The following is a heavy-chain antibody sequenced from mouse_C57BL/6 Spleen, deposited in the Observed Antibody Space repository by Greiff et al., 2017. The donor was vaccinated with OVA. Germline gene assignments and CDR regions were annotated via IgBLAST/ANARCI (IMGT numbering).Heavy chain of an antibody. CDR2: IYPGSGST. V-gene: IGHV1-55*01. CDR1: GYTFTSYW. D-gene: IGHD2-12*01. Sequence: QVHVKQPGAELVKPGASVKMSCKASGYTFTSYWITWVKQRPGQGLEWIGDIYPGSGSTNYNEKFKSKATLTVDTSSSTAYMQLSSLTSEDSAGYDCARDPYDLYAMDYWGQGTSVTVSS. CDR3: ARDPYDLYAMDY. J-gene: IGHJ4*01.